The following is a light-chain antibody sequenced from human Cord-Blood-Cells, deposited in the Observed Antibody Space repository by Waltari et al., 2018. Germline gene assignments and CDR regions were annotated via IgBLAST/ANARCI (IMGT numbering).Light chain of an antibody. V-gene: IGKV1-5*03. CDR3: QQYNSYSYT. Sequence: IQMTQSPSTLSESVGAQVPITCRASQSISSWLAWYQQKPGKAPKLLIYKASSLESGVPSRFSGSGSGTEFTLTISSLQPDDFATYYCQQYNSYSYTFGQGTKLEIK. CDR1: QSISSW. CDR2: KAS. J-gene: IGKJ2*01.